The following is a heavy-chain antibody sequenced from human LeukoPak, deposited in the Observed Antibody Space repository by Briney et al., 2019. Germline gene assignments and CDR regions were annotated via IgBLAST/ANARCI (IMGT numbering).Heavy chain of an antibody. CDR1: GFTFSSYS. V-gene: IGHV3-21*01. CDR2: ISSSSSYI. Sequence: GGSLRLFCAASGFTFSSYSMNWVRQAPGTGLEWVSSISSSSSYIYYADSVKGRFTISRDNAKNSLYLQMNSLRAEDTAVYYCATILTGYYLIDYWGQGTLVTVSS. D-gene: IGHD3-9*01. J-gene: IGHJ4*02. CDR3: ATILTGYYLIDY.